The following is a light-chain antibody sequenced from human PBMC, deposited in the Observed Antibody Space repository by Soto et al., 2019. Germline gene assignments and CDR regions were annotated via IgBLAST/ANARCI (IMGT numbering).Light chain of an antibody. J-gene: IGKJ1*01. CDR3: QQYNSHLT. Sequence: GDRFTFTCRASQSISSWLSWYQQKPGKAPNLLIYDASSLESGVPSRFSGRGSGTEFTLIISSLQPDDFATYYCQQYNSHLTFGQGTKVDIK. V-gene: IGKV1-5*01. CDR1: QSISSW. CDR2: DAS.